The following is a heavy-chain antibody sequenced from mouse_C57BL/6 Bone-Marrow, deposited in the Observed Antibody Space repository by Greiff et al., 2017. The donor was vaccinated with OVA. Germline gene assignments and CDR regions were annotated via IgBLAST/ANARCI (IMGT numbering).Heavy chain of an antibody. CDR2: IHPNSGST. Sequence: QVQLQQPGAELVKPGASVKLSCKASGYTFTSYWMHWVKQRPGQGLEWIGMIHPNSGSTNYNEKFKSKATLTVDKSSSTAYMQLSSLTSEDSAVYYCARSYYYGSSYQFWYAMDYWGQGTSVTVSS. D-gene: IGHD1-1*01. CDR3: ARSYYYGSSYQFWYAMDY. V-gene: IGHV1-64*01. CDR1: GYTFTSYW. J-gene: IGHJ4*01.